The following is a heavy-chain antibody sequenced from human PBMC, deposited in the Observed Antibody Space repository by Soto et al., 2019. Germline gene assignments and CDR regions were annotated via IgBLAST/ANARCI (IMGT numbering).Heavy chain of an antibody. V-gene: IGHV3-30*18. CDR3: AKDRIQLWLRGGYYFDY. CDR1: GFTFSSYG. J-gene: IGHJ4*02. D-gene: IGHD5-18*01. CDR2: ISYDGSNK. Sequence: QVQLVESGGGVVQPGRSLRLSCAASGFTFSSYGMHWVRQAQGKGLEWVAVISYDGSNKYYADSVKGRFTISRDNSKNTLYLQMNRLRAEDTAVYSCAKDRIQLWLRGGYYFDYWGQGTLVTVSS.